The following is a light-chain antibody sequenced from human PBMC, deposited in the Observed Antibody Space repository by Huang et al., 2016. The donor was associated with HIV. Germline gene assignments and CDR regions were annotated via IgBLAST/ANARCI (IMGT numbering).Light chain of an antibody. V-gene: IGKV1-9*01. Sequence: IQLTQSPYSLSASVGDRVTITCRASQGISSYLAWYQKKPGKAPELLMYAASTWQSGVPSRFSGSGSGTDFTLTISSLQPEDFATYYCQQLKSYPQTFGQGTKVEIK. J-gene: IGKJ1*01. CDR3: QQLKSYPQT. CDR1: QGISSY. CDR2: AAS.